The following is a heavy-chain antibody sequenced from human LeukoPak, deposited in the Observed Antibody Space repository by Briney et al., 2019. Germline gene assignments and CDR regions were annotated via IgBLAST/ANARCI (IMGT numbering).Heavy chain of an antibody. CDR3: AKDGDIVVVPAAFPNNPDDAFDI. V-gene: IGHV3-48*03. D-gene: IGHD2-2*01. CDR1: GFTFSSYE. J-gene: IGHJ3*02. Sequence: GGSLRLSCAASGFTFSSYEMNWVRQAPGKGLEWVSYISSSGSTIYYADSVKGRFTISRDNAKNSLYLQMNSLRAEDTAVYYCAKDGDIVVVPAAFPNNPDDAFDIWGQGTMVTVSP. CDR2: ISSSGSTI.